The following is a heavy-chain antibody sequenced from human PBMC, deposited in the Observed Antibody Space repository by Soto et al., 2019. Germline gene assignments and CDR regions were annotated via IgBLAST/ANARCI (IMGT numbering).Heavy chain of an antibody. J-gene: IGHJ4*02. CDR3: VRHGTMTTPPL. Sequence: PGESLKISCKGAGYIFATYWIGWVRQMPGKGLEWMGITYPGDSDTRYSPSFQGQVTMSVDKSISTAYLQWSSLKASDTAIYYCVRHGTMTTPPLWGQGTLVTVSS. V-gene: IGHV5-51*01. D-gene: IGHD3-22*01. CDR1: GYIFATYW. CDR2: TYPGDSDT.